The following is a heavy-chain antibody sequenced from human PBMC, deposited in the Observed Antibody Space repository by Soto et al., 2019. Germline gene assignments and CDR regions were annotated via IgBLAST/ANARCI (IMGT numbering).Heavy chain of an antibody. Sequence: GCCLKLSSAACGVSFTSYGMHWVRQTPGKGLEWMALILHDGSAEYYADSVKGRFTISRDNSKNTLYLQMNSLRAEDTAVYYCARSRDGYSFYFYYGMGGWGQGTTVTVSS. CDR3: ARSRDGYSFYFYYGMGG. D-gene: IGHD4-4*01. CDR2: ILHDGSAE. CDR1: GVSFTSYG. J-gene: IGHJ6*02. V-gene: IGHV3-30*03.